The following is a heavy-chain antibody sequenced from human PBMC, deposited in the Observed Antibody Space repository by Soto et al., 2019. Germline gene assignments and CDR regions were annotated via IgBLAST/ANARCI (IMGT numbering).Heavy chain of an antibody. V-gene: IGHV1-69*02. CDR3: ATSYGSGYRAFDY. CDR2: INPILSMS. J-gene: IGHJ4*02. D-gene: IGHD3-10*01. CDR1: GDTFSFYT. Sequence: QVQLVQSGAEVNKPGSSVKVSCKASGDTFSFYTINWVRQAPGLGLEWVGRINPILSMSNYAQKFQGRVTMTADKSTSTAYMELRSLRSEDTAMYYCATSYGSGYRAFDYWGQGALVTVSS.